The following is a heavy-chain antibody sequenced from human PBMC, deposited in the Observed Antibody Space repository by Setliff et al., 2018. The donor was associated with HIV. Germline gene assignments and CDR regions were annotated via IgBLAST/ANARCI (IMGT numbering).Heavy chain of an antibody. J-gene: IGHJ6*03. Sequence: RGESLKISCKGSGYSFTSYWIGWVRQMPGKGLEWMGIVYPGDSNTRYSPSFQGQVTISADQSVSTAYLQWSSLKASDNAICYCARHLGLPDATDYMDVWGKGTTVTVSS. D-gene: IGHD2-2*01. V-gene: IGHV5-51*01. CDR3: ARHLGLPDATDYMDV. CDR1: GYSFTSYW. CDR2: VYPGDSNT.